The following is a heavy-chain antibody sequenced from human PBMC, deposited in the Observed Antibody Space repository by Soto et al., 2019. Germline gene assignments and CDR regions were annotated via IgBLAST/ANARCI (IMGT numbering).Heavy chain of an antibody. CDR3: ARRSRVVVTKTTTYYYYYGMDV. CDR1: GGSISSGGYY. D-gene: IGHD3-22*01. V-gene: IGHV4-31*03. J-gene: IGHJ6*02. CDR2: IYYSGST. Sequence: QVQLQESGPGLVKPSQTLSLTCTVSGGSISSGGYYWSWIRQNPGKGLEWIGYIYYSGSTYYNPSLKSRVTISVDTSKNQFSLKLSSVTAADTAVYYCARRSRVVVTKTTTYYYYYGMDVWGQGTTVTVSS.